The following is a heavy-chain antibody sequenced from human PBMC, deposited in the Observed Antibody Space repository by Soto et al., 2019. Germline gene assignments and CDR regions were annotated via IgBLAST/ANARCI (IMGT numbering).Heavy chain of an antibody. CDR3: ARDAPTIAAQDDY. Sequence: SVKVSCKACGGAFSTCTMSWVRQAPGQGLEWMGGIIPMFGTTTYAENFQGRVTITADESTSTAYMELTSLRSEDTAVYYCARDAPTIAAQDDYWGQGTLVTVPQ. CDR1: GGAFSTCT. D-gene: IGHD6-13*01. V-gene: IGHV1-69*13. CDR2: IIPMFGTT. J-gene: IGHJ4*02.